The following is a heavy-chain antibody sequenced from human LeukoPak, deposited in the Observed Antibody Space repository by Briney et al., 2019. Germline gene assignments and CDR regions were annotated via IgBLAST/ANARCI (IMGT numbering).Heavy chain of an antibody. CDR1: GGSISSYY. J-gene: IGHJ4*02. CDR2: IYYSGST. Sequence: SETLSLTCTVSGGSISSYYWSWIRQPPGKGLEWIGYIYYSGSTNYSPSLKSRVTILVDRSKNQFSLMLSSVTAADTAVYYCARQGYSAYEILDYWGQGTLVTVSS. CDR3: ARQGYSAYEILDY. D-gene: IGHD5-12*01. V-gene: IGHV4-59*08.